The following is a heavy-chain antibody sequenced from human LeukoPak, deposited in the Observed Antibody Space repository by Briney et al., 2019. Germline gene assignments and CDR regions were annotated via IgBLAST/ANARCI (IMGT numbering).Heavy chain of an antibody. CDR3: ARVGIAAADDY. J-gene: IGHJ4*02. V-gene: IGHV3-64*01. CDR2: ISSNGGST. CDR1: GFTFSSYA. D-gene: IGHD6-13*01. Sequence: GGSLRLSCAASGFTFSSYAMHWVRQAPGKGLEYVSAISSNGGSTYYANSVKGRFTISRDNSKNTLYLQMGSLRAEDMAVYYCARVGIAAADDYWGQGTLVTVSS.